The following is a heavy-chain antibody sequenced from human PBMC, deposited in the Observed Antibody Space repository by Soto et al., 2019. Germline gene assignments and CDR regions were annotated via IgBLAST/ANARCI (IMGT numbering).Heavy chain of an antibody. V-gene: IGHV3-48*03. CDR3: ARLHCSSTNCSYNYYYGMDV. CDR2: ITSSGSPM. CDR1: GFTFTNYE. Sequence: GGSLRLSCGASGFTFTNYEMNWVRQAPGKGLEWVAYITSSGSPMYYADSVKGRFTISRDNVRNSLYLQMNSLRAEDTAVYYCARLHCSSTNCSYNYYYGMDVWGQGTTGTVSS. D-gene: IGHD2-2*01. J-gene: IGHJ6*02.